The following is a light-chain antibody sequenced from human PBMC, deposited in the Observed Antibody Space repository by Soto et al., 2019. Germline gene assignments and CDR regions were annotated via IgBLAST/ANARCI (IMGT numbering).Light chain of an antibody. CDR1: QSLTNNY. CDR2: GAS. CDR3: QQYKDWPTT. J-gene: IGKJ1*01. V-gene: IGKV3-20*01. Sequence: EIVLAESPGTLSLSPGERATLSCRASQSLTNNYFAWYQQKPVRALRLLIDGASTRATGIPDRFSGSGAGTDFTLTITSLQSEDFGVYFCQQYKDWPTTFGQGTKVDIK.